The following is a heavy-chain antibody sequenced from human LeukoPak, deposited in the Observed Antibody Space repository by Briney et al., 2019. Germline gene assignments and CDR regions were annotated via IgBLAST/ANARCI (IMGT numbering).Heavy chain of an antibody. CDR2: ISGSGGST. V-gene: IGHV3-23*01. CDR3: AKDLRRSYYGSGSYYNPMLDY. D-gene: IGHD3-10*01. Sequence: GGSLRLSCAASGFTFSSYAMSWVRRAPGKGLEWVSGISGSGGSTYYADSVKGRFTISRDNSKHTLYLQMNSLRAEDTAVYYCAKDLRRSYYGSGSYYNPMLDYWGQGTLVTVSS. CDR1: GFTFSSYA. J-gene: IGHJ4*02.